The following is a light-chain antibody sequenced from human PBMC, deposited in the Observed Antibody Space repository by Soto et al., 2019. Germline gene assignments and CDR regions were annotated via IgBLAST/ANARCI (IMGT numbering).Light chain of an antibody. J-gene: IGLJ1*01. Sequence: QSALTQPASVSGSPGQSITISCTGTGSDIGYFNYVSWYQQQPGKAPKLMIYEVDNRPSGVSIRFSGSKSGSTASLTISGLQAEDEADYYCKSYAVGSTYVFGTGTKVTDL. CDR1: GSDIGYFNY. CDR3: KSYAVGSTYV. CDR2: EVD. V-gene: IGLV2-14*01.